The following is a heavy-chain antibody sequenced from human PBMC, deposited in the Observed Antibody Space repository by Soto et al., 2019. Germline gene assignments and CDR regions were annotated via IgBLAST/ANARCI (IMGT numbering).Heavy chain of an antibody. CDR2: IWYDGSEK. J-gene: IGHJ5*02. V-gene: IGHV3-33*01. CDR1: GFTFRNHG. Sequence: QVQLVESGGGVVQPGRSPRLSCEGSGFTFRNHGMHWIRQPPGKGLEWLAVIWYDGSEKYYAESVKGRFTISRDNSKNTLYLQMNSLTVDDTAMYYCARWSNNKVVDPWGQGTMVTVS. D-gene: IGHD1-1*01. CDR3: ARWSNNKVVDP.